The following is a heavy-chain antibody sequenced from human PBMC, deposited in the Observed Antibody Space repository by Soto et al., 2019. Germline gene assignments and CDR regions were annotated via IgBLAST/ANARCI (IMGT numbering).Heavy chain of an antibody. J-gene: IGHJ4*02. CDR2: ITGSGDRA. Sequence: WGSLRLSCAASGFTFSDYAMNWVRQAPGKGLEWVSTITGSGDRAYYADSVKGRFTISRDNSKNTLSLQMNSLKTEDTAVYYCTTDPTPGGGSVWGQGTLVTVSS. V-gene: IGHV3-23*01. D-gene: IGHD3-10*01. CDR1: GFTFSDYA. CDR3: TTDPTPGGGSV.